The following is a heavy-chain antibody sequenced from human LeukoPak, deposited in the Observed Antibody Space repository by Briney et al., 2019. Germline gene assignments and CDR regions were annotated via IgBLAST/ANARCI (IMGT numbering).Heavy chain of an antibody. CDR3: AKESARPNGGNGDSGFDY. V-gene: IGHV3-30*18. CDR2: ISYDGSNK. CDR1: GFTFSSYG. Sequence: GGSLRLSCAASGFTFSSYGMHWVRQAPGKGLEWVAVISYDGSNKYYADSVKGRFTISRDNSKNTPYLQMNSLRAEDTAVYYCAKESARPNGGNGDSGFDYWGQGTLVTVSS. J-gene: IGHJ4*02. D-gene: IGHD4-23*01.